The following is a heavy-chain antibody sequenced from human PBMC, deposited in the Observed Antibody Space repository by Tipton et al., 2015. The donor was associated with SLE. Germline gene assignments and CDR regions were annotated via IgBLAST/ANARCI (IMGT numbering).Heavy chain of an antibody. Sequence: SLRLSCAASGFTFSSYEMNWVRQAPGKGLEWVSYISSSGSTIYYADSVKGRFTISRDNAKNSLYLQMNSLRAEDTAVYYCARAGIVGALGDYWGQGTLVTVSS. J-gene: IGHJ4*02. D-gene: IGHD1-26*01. V-gene: IGHV3-48*03. CDR1: GFTFSSYE. CDR3: ARAGIVGALGDY. CDR2: ISSSGSTI.